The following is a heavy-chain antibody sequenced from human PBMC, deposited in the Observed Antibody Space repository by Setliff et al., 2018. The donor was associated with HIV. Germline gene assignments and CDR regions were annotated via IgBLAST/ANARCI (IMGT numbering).Heavy chain of an antibody. D-gene: IGHD3-10*01. CDR3: ARDKADYYGSGGYLDY. J-gene: IGHJ4*02. V-gene: IGHV1-69*13. CDR1: GYTFTSHA. CDR2: IIPIFGTP. Sequence: SVKVSCKASGYTFTSHAISWVRQAPGQGLEWMGGIIPIFGTPNYAQKFKGRLTITADESTSTAYMELSSLRSEDTAVYYCARDKADYYGSGGYLDYWGQGTLVTVSS.